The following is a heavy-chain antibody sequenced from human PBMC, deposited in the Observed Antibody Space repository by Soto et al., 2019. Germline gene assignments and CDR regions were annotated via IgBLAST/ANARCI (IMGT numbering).Heavy chain of an antibody. V-gene: IGHV4-34*01. CDR2: INHSGTM. D-gene: IGHD3-10*01. J-gene: IGHJ5*02. Sequence: SETLSLTCAVHGGSFSAYYWSWIRQPPGKGLEWIGEINHSGTMKYNPSLKSRVTISIDTSKNEFFLKLSSVTAADTAMYYCARGLGFGAILNYFDTWGQGALVTVSS. CDR3: ARGLGFGAILNYFDT. CDR1: GGSFSAYY.